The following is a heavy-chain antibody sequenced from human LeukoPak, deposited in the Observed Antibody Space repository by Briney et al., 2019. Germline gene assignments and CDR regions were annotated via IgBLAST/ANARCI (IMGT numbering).Heavy chain of an antibody. CDR2: INWNGGST. V-gene: IGHV3-20*04. CDR1: GFTFDDYG. Sequence: RTGGSLRLSCAASGFTFDDYGMSWVRQAPGKGLEWVSGINWNGGSTGYADSVKGRFTISRDNAKNSLYLQMNSLRAEDTAVYYCAREPYDILTGYYAGFDYWGQGTLVTVSS. J-gene: IGHJ4*02. CDR3: AREPYDILTGYYAGFDY. D-gene: IGHD3-9*01.